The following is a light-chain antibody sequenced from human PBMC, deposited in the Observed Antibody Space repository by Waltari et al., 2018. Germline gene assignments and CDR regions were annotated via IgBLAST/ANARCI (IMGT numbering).Light chain of an antibody. CDR3: QQYNNWPRT. CDR1: QSVSSN. CDR2: GAS. Sequence: EIVMTQSPATLSVSPGERATLSCRASQSVSSNLAWYQQKPGQAPWPLIYGASTRAAGIPARFSGSGSGTEFTLTISSLQSEDLALYFCQQYNNWPRTFGQGTKVEI. V-gene: IGKV3-15*01. J-gene: IGKJ2*02.